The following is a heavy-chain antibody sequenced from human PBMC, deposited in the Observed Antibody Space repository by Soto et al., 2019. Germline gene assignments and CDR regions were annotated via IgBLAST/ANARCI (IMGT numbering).Heavy chain of an antibody. J-gene: IGHJ5*02. CDR1: GFTFSSYA. CDR3: AKDPDPGVATHH. D-gene: IGHD2-15*01. CDR2: ISGSGGST. V-gene: IGHV3-23*01. Sequence: EVQLLESGGGLVQPGGSLRLSCAASGFTFSSYAMSWVRQAPGKGLEWVSAISGSGGSTYYADSVKGRFTISRDNSKNTRYMKMTSLRAEDTAVYYCAKDPDPGVATHHWGRGTLVSAPS.